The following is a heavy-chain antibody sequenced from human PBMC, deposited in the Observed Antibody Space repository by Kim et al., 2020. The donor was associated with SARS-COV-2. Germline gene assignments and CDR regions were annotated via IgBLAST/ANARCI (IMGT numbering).Heavy chain of an antibody. Sequence: DFVKGRFTISRDNAKNTLYLQMNSRRAEETAVYYCARAPPAMVRFWYFDLWGRGTLVTVSS. CDR3: ARAPPAMVRFWYFDL. D-gene: IGHD3-10*01. V-gene: IGHV3-74*01. J-gene: IGHJ2*01.